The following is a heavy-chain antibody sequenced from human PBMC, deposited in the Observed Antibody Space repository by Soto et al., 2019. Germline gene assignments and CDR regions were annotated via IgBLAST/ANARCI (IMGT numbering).Heavy chain of an antibody. CDR3: ARGGILTGYYIDY. Sequence: SETLSLTCTVSGGSVSSGSYYWSWIRQPPGKGLEWIGYIYYSGSTNYNPSLKSRVTISVDTSKNQFSLKLSSVTAADTAVYYCARGGILTGYYIDYWGQGTLVTV. CDR2: IYYSGST. D-gene: IGHD3-9*01. CDR1: GGSVSSGSYY. V-gene: IGHV4-61*01. J-gene: IGHJ4*02.